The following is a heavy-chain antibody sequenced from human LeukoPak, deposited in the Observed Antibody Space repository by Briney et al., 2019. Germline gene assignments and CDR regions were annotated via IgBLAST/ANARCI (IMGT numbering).Heavy chain of an antibody. Sequence: ASVKVSCKASGYTFTNYGVNWVRQAPGQGLEWMGRISAYNGNTNYAQKFQGRVTMTTDTSTSTAYMELRSLRSDDTAVYYCARDLDEVVVGAWDYWGQGTLVTVSS. J-gene: IGHJ4*02. D-gene: IGHD2-15*01. CDR1: GYTFTNYG. CDR3: ARDLDEVVVGAWDY. CDR2: ISAYNGNT. V-gene: IGHV1-18*01.